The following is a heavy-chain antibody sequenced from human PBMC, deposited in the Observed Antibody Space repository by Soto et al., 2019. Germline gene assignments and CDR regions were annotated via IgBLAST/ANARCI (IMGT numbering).Heavy chain of an antibody. D-gene: IGHD5-12*01. Sequence: QVQLVQSGAEVKKPGASVKVSCKASGYTFTGYYMHWVRQAPGQGLEWMGWINPNSGGTNYAQKFQGWVTMTRDTSISTAYMERSRLRSDDTAVYCCARARDIVATISWFDPWGQGTLVTVSS. CDR3: ARARDIVATISWFDP. J-gene: IGHJ5*02. CDR2: INPNSGGT. CDR1: GYTFTGYY. V-gene: IGHV1-2*04.